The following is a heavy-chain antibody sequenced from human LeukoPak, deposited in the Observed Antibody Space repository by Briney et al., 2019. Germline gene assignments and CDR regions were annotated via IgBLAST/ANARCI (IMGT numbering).Heavy chain of an antibody. J-gene: IGHJ5*02. Sequence: SETLSLTCTVSGGSISSYYWSWIRQPPGKGLEWIGYIYYSGSANYHPSLKSRVTISVDTSKNQFSLKLSSVTAADTAVYYCARGGCSSTSCKTRGFDPWGQGTLVTVSS. CDR1: GGSISSYY. V-gene: IGHV4-59*08. CDR3: ARGGCSSTSCKTRGFDP. CDR2: IYYSGSA. D-gene: IGHD2-2*01.